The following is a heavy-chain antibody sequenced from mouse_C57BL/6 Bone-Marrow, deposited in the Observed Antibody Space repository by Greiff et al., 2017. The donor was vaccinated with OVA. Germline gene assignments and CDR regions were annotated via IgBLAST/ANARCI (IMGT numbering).Heavy chain of an antibody. D-gene: IGHD1-1*01. Sequence: EVQLVESGTVLARPGASVKMSCKTSGYTFTSYWMHWVKQRPGQGLEWIGAIYPGNSDTSYNQKFKGKAKLTAVTSASTAYMELSSLTNEDSAVYYCTRVHYYGSSYVPSYWYFDVWGTGTTVTFSS. CDR1: GYTFTSYW. CDR3: TRVHYYGSSYVPSYWYFDV. CDR2: IYPGNSDT. V-gene: IGHV1-5*01. J-gene: IGHJ1*03.